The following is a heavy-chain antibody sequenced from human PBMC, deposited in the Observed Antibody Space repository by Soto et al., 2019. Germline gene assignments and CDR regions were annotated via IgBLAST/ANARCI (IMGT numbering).Heavy chain of an antibody. CDR3: VRQQYDFLVDP. J-gene: IGHJ5*02. CDR1: GFSFSTYN. Sequence: GGSLRPSCAASGFSFSTYNINWVRQAPGKGLEWXSSXXAXXXXXYXXXSVKGRFTISRDNGKSSLYLQMDSLRAEDTALYYCVRQQYDFLVDPWGQGTLVTVSS. CDR2: XXAXXXXX. D-gene: IGHD3-16*01. V-gene: IGHV3-21*01.